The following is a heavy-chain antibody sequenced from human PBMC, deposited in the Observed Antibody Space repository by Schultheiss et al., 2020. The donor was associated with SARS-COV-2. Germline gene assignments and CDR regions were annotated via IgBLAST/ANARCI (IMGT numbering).Heavy chain of an antibody. V-gene: IGHV1-2*06. CDR2: INPNSGGT. Sequence: ASVKVSCKASGYTFTGYYMHWVRQAPGQGLEWMGRINPNSGGTSYAQKFQGRVTMTRDTSISTAYMELSRLTSDDTAVYYCASWNSGYSAMDVWGKGTTVTVSS. CDR3: ASWNSGYSAMDV. D-gene: IGHD5-12*01. CDR1: GYTFTGYY. J-gene: IGHJ6*03.